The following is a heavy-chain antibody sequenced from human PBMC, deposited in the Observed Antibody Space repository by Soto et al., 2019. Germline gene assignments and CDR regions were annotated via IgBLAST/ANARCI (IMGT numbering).Heavy chain of an antibody. V-gene: IGHV3-11*06. Sequence: GGSLRLSCEGSGFTFSDYYIGWIRQAPGKGLEWISYSSNSGTFSRYADSVKGRFSISRDNTKNLLYLQMNSLRAEDTAVYYCARSGDNYNRLDYWGQGTPVTVSS. CDR3: ARSGDNYNRLDY. J-gene: IGHJ4*02. D-gene: IGHD1-1*01. CDR2: SSNSGTFS. CDR1: GFTFSDYY.